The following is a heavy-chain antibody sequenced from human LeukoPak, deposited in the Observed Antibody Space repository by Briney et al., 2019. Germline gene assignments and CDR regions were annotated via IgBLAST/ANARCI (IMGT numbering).Heavy chain of an antibody. J-gene: IGHJ4*02. CDR3: ARDPRGPTDFDY. Sequence: SETLSLTCTVSSGSISSSSYYWGWIRQPPGKGLEWIGSIYYSGSTYYNPSLKSRVTISVDTSKNQFSLKLSSVTAADTAVYYCARDPRGPTDFDYWGQGTLVTVSS. D-gene: IGHD4-11*01. CDR1: SGSISSSSYY. CDR2: IYYSGST. V-gene: IGHV4-39*02.